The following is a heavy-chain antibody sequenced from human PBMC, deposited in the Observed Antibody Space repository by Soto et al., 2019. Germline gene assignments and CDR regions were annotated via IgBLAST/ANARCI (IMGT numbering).Heavy chain of an antibody. V-gene: IGHV4-34*01. CDR1: GGSFSGYY. CDR2: INHSGST. Sequence: PSETLSLTCAVYGGSFSGYYWTWIRQPPGTGLEWIGEINHSGSTNYNPSLKSRVTISVDTSKNQFSLKLTSATAADTAVYYCARRITRPERFDYWGQGALVTVSS. CDR3: ARRITRPERFDY. J-gene: IGHJ4*02. D-gene: IGHD1-20*01.